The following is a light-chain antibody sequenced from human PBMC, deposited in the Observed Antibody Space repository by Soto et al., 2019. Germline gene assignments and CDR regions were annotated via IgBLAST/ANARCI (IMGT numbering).Light chain of an antibody. CDR2: EGS. J-gene: IGLJ2*01. V-gene: IGLV2-23*01. CDR3: CSYAGSSTVV. Sequence: QSALTQPPSVSGSPGQSITISCTGTSSDVGSYNLVSWYQQHPGKAPKLMIYEGSKRPSGVSNRFSGSKSGNTASLTISGLQAEDEADYYCCSYAGSSTVVFGGGTQLTVL. CDR1: SSDVGSYNL.